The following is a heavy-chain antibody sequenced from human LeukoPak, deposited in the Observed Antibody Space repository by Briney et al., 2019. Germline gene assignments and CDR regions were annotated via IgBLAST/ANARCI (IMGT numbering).Heavy chain of an antibody. V-gene: IGHV3-21*01. CDR3: ASEKWLAAAAFFDP. Sequence: GGSLRLSCAGSGFSFSRHTMNWVRQAPGKGLEWVSSISGSSTNINYVDSVKGRFTISRDNAKNSLFLQMNSLRVEDTAVYYCASEKWLAAAAFFDPWGQGTVVTVSS. D-gene: IGHD6-13*01. J-gene: IGHJ5*01. CDR1: GFSFSRHT. CDR2: ISGSSTNI.